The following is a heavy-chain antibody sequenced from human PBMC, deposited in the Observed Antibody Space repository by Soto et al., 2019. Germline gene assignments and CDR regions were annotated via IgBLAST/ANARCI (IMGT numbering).Heavy chain of an antibody. CDR2: ISYDGSNK. J-gene: IGHJ4*02. V-gene: IGHV3-30-3*01. CDR3: ARAYEGDYFDY. Sequence: QVQLVESGGGVVQPGRSLRLSCAASGFTFSSYAMHWVRQAPGKGLEWVAVISYDGSNKYYADSVKGRFTISRDNSKNSLYLQINSLRAEATAVYYCARAYEGDYFDYWGQGTLVTVSS. CDR1: GFTFSSYA. D-gene: IGHD3-16*01.